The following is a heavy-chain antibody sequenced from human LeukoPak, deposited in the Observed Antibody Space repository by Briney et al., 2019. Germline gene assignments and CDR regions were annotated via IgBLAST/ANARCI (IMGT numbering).Heavy chain of an antibody. CDR3: ARVGVVPAAIPDGFDI. J-gene: IGHJ3*02. CDR2: IYSGGST. V-gene: IGHV3-53*01. CDR1: GFTVSSNY. Sequence: GGSVRLSCAASGFTVSSNYMSWVRQAPGKGLEWVSVIYSGGSTYYADSVKGRFTISRDNSKNTLYLQMNSLTAEDTAVYYCARVGVVPAAIPDGFDIWGQGTMVTV. D-gene: IGHD2-2*01.